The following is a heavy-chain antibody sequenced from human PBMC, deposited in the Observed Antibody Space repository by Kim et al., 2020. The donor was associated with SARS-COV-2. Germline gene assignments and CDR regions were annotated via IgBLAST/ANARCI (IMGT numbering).Heavy chain of an antibody. Sequence: GGSLRLSCAASGFTFSSYWMHWVRQAPGKGLVWVSRINSDGSSTSYADSVKGRFTISRDNAKNTLYLQMNSLRAEDTAVYYCARVSSDRPSYPFDYWGQGTLVTASS. CDR3: ARVSSDRPSYPFDY. V-gene: IGHV3-74*01. CDR2: INSDGSST. CDR1: GFTFSSYW. D-gene: IGHD3-22*01. J-gene: IGHJ4*02.